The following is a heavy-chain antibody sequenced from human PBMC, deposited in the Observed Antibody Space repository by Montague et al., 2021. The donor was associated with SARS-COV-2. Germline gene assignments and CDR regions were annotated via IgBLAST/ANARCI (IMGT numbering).Heavy chain of an antibody. D-gene: IGHD5-12*01. CDR1: GGSFSDYH. CDR3: ARGARGY. J-gene: IGHJ4*02. V-gene: IGHV4-34*01. Sequence: SETLSLTCAVSGGSFSDYHWTWIRQPPGGGLEWIGQINYGGSTNYNPSLRSRVTISIDTSKNQFSLKVTSVTAADTAVYYCARGARGYWGQGTLVTVSS. CDR2: INYGGST.